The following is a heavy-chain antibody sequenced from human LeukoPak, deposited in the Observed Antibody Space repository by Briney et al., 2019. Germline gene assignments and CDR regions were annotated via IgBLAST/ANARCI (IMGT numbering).Heavy chain of an antibody. CDR3: ARSPFYYGSGSARLFDY. J-gene: IGHJ4*02. CDR1: GGSISSGDYY. D-gene: IGHD3-10*01. Sequence: SETLSLTCTVSGGSISSGDYYWSWIRQPPGKGLEWIGYIYYSGSAYYNPSLKSRVPISVDTSKNQFSLKLNSVTAADTAMYYCARSPFYYGSGSARLFDYWGQGILVTVSS. CDR2: IYYSGSA. V-gene: IGHV4-30-4*01.